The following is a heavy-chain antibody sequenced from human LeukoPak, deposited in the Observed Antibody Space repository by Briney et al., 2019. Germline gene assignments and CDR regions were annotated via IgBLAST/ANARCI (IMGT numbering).Heavy chain of an antibody. V-gene: IGHV4-38-2*02. J-gene: IGHJ4*02. D-gene: IGHD3-16*02. CDR1: GYSISSGYY. CDR2: IYHSGST. CDR3: ARDYRDYDYVWGSYRYLGYFDY. Sequence: SETLSLTCTVSGYSISSGYYWGWIRQPPGKGLEWIGSIYHSGSTYYNPSLKSRVTISVDTSKNQFSLKLSSVTAADTAVYYCARDYRDYDYVWGSYRYLGYFDYWGQGTLVTVSS.